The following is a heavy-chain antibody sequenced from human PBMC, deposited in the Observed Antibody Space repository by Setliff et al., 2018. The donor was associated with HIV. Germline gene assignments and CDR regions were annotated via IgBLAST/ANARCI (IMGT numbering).Heavy chain of an antibody. V-gene: IGHV4-34*09. Sequence: PSETLSLTCAVYGGSFNGYYWSWIRQPPGKGLEWIGEINHSGSTNYNPSLKSRVTMSVDKSKNQFSLRLSSVTAADTAVYYCARDMTYDAFDIWGQGTMVTVSS. D-gene: IGHD2-21*02. CDR3: ARDMTYDAFDI. CDR2: INHSGST. CDR1: GGSFNGYY. J-gene: IGHJ3*02.